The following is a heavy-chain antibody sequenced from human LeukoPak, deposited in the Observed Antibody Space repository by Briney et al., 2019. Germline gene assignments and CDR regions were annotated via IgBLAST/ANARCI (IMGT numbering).Heavy chain of an antibody. V-gene: IGHV3-30*12. Sequence: PGGSLRLSCATSGFTFSNYGIHWVRQAPGKGLEWVALISYDGNRKSYADSVKGRFTLSRDNSKKTVYLQMHSLRAEDTAVYYCATDRGTYWGQGTLVTVSS. CDR1: GFTFSNYG. D-gene: IGHD3-10*01. CDR2: ISYDGNRK. J-gene: IGHJ4*02. CDR3: ATDRGTY.